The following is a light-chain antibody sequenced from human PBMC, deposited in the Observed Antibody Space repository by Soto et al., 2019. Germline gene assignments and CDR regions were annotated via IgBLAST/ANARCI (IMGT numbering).Light chain of an antibody. J-gene: IGKJ2*01. CDR2: GAS. CDR3: QQYNNWPYT. V-gene: IGKV3-15*01. Sequence: EIVMTQSPATLSVSPGERATLSCRASQSVSSNLAWYQQKPGQAPRLLIFGASTRATAIPARFSGRGSGTEFTLIISSLQSEDFAVYYCQQYNNWPYTFGQGTKLEIK. CDR1: QSVSSN.